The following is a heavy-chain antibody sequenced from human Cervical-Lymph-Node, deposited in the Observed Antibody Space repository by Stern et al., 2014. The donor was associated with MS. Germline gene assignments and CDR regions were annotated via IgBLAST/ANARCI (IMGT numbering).Heavy chain of an antibody. CDR3: ARSQDPGSGYDFDY. D-gene: IGHD5-12*01. J-gene: IGHJ4*02. Sequence: QVTLRESGPALVKPTQTLTLTCTFSGFSLSTSGMRVVWIRQPPGKALEWRARIYWDDDKFYSTSLKTRLTISKDTSKNQVVLTMTDMDPVDTATYYCARSQDPGSGYDFDYWGQGTLVTVSS. V-gene: IGHV2-70*04. CDR2: IYWDDDK. CDR1: GFSLSTSGMR.